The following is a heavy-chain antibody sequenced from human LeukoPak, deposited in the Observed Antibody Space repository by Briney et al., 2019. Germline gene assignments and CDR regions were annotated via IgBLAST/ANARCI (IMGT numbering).Heavy chain of an antibody. Sequence: GGSLRLSCAASGFTFSSYAMSWVRQAPGKGLEWVSAISGSGGSTYYADSVKGRFTISRDNAKNSLYLQMNSLRAEDTAVYYCARLGGDAFDIWGQGTMVTVSS. V-gene: IGHV3-23*01. J-gene: IGHJ3*02. CDR2: ISGSGGST. CDR3: ARLGGDAFDI. CDR1: GFTFSSYA. D-gene: IGHD3-10*01.